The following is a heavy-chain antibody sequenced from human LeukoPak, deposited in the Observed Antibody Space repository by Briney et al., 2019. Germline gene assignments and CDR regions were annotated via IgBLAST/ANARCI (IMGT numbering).Heavy chain of an antibody. CDR1: GYTFTGYY. CDR2: INPNSGGT. D-gene: IGHD3-10*01. CDR3: ARGDGFGESTFDY. J-gene: IGHJ4*02. Sequence: ASVKVSCKASGYTFTGYYMHWVRQAPGQGLEWMGWINPNSGGTNYAQKFQGWVTMTRDTSISTAYMELSRVRSDDTAVYYCARGDGFGESTFDYWGQGTLVTVSS. V-gene: IGHV1-2*04.